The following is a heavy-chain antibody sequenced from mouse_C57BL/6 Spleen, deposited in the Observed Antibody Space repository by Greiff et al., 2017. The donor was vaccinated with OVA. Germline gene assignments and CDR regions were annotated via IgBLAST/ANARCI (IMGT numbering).Heavy chain of an antibody. V-gene: IGHV1-50*01. D-gene: IGHD4-1*01. CDR2: IDPSDSYP. CDR1: GYTFTSYW. Sequence: VQLQQPGAELVKPGASVKLSCKASGYTFTSYWMQWVKQRPGQGLEWIGEIDPSDSYPNYNQKFKGKATLTVDTSSSTAYMQLSSLTSEDSAVYYCAGSDWDEAWFAYWGQGTLVTVSA. CDR3: AGSDWDEAWFAY. J-gene: IGHJ3*01.